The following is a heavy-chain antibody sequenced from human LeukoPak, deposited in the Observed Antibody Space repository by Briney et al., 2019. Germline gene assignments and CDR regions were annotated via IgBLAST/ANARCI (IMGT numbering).Heavy chain of an antibody. CDR3: ARWMTVALNWFDP. CDR1: GFTFSSYS. J-gene: IGHJ5*02. V-gene: IGHV3-21*01. Sequence: PGGSLRLSCAASGFTFSSYSMNWVRQAPGKGLEWVSSISSSSSYIYYADPVKGRFTISRDNAKNSLYLQMNSLRAEDTAVYYCARWMTVALNWFDPWGQGTLVTVSS. D-gene: IGHD6-19*01. CDR2: ISSSSSYI.